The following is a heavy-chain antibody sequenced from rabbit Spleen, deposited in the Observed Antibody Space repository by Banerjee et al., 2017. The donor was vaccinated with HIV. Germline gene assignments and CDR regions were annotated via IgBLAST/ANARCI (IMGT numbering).Heavy chain of an antibody. Sequence: LEESGGGLVKPGGTLTLPCTVSGFSFSSNWICWVRQAPGKGLEWIACIYAGSSGSTYYASWAKGRFTISKTSSTTVTLQMTSLTAADTATYFCAKSITNNGFRLWGPGTLVTVS. V-gene: IGHV1S45*01. J-gene: IGHJ6*01. D-gene: IGHD4-1*01. CDR3: AKSITNNGFRL. CDR1: GFSFSSNW. CDR2: IYAGSSGST.